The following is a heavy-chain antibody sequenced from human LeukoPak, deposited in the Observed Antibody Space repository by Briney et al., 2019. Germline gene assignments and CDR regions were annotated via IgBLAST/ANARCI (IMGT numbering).Heavy chain of an antibody. CDR2: INYSGSIT. D-gene: IGHD3-22*01. J-gene: IGHJ1*01. CDR1: GVSLSGYY. Sequence: SETLSLTCGVDGVSLSGYYWAWIRQSPGKGLEWIGEINYSGSITYNNPSLQSRVTISVDTSKNHFSLKLSSVTAADTAIYYCARHGVTMIVVSWGQGTLVTVSS. V-gene: IGHV4-34*01. CDR3: ARHGVTMIVVS.